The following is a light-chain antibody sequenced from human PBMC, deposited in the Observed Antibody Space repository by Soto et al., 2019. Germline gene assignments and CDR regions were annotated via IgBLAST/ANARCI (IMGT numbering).Light chain of an antibody. V-gene: IGLV2-8*01. CDR1: SSDVGGYKY. Sequence: SVLTQPPSASGSPGQSVTISCTGTSSDVGGYKYVSWYQQHPGKAPKRMICEVTKRPSGVPDRFSGSKSGNTASRTVSGLQAEDEADYYCSSYAGNNHFVFGTGTKVTVL. CDR2: EVT. J-gene: IGLJ1*01. CDR3: SSYAGNNHFV.